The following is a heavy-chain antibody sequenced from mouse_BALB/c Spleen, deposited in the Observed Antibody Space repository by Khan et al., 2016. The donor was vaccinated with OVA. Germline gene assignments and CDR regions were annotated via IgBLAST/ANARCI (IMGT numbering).Heavy chain of an antibody. CDR2: ISSANNI. Sequence: EVELVESGGGLVKPGGSLKLSCAASGFTFNKYAMSWVRQTPEKRLEWVASISSANNIHYPDSVKGQFTISRDNARSILYLEMSSLRSEDTAMYYCVGGYYYGEMDYWGQGTSVTVSS. D-gene: IGHD1-1*01. V-gene: IGHV5-6-5*01. J-gene: IGHJ4*01. CDR1: GFTFNKYA. CDR3: VGGYYYGEMDY.